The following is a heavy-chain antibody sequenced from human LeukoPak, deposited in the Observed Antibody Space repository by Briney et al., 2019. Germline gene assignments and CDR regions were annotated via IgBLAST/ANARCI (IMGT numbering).Heavy chain of an antibody. J-gene: IGHJ4*02. D-gene: IGHD4-17*01. CDR1: EYTFTNYA. CDR2: INAGNGNT. V-gene: IGHV1-3*01. Sequence: GASVKVSCKASEYTFTNYAMHWVRQAPGQRLEWMGWINAGNGNTKYSQKFQDRVTITRDTSASTAYMELSSLTSEDTAVFYCARDWADGDYGVDYWGQGTLVTVSS. CDR3: ARDWADGDYGVDY.